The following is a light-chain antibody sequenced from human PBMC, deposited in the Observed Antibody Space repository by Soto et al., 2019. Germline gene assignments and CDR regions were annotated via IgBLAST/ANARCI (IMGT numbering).Light chain of an antibody. CDR1: TGAVTSGHY. CDR3: LLSYSGADV. CDR2: DRS. V-gene: IGLV7-46*01. J-gene: IGLJ1*01. Sequence: QAVVTQEPSLTVSPGGTVTLTCGSSTGAVTSGHYPYWFQQKPGQAPRTLIYDRSNKHSWTPARFSGSLLGGKAALTLSGAQPEDEAEYYFLLSYSGADVFGTGTKVTVL.